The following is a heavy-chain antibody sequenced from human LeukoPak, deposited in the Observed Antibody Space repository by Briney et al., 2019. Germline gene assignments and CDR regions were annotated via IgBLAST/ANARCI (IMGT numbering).Heavy chain of an antibody. CDR2: INWNGGDI. Sequence: PGGSLRLSCAASGFSFDDYGMNWVRQVPGKGLEWVSGINWNGGDIGYADSVEGRFTISRDNAKNSLYLQMNSLRVEDTAFYHCVRVEGSPYDLHGFDMWGQGTKVTVAS. CDR1: GFSFDDYG. CDR3: VRVEGSPYDLHGFDM. V-gene: IGHV3-20*01. D-gene: IGHD3-3*01. J-gene: IGHJ3*02.